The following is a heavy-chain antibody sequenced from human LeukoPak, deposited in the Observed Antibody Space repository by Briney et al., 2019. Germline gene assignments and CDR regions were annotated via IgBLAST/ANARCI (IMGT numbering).Heavy chain of an antibody. J-gene: IGHJ3*01. CDR1: GYTFISYH. CDR2: MNPNTGDP. V-gene: IGHV1-8*02. CDR3: ARLDDYGDYGTAFYV. D-gene: IGHD4-17*01. Sequence: ASVKVSCKASGYTFISYHIHWVRQASGKGLEWVARMNPNTGDPGSAQKFQGRVTMTRNISKNTAYMEMSSLSSDDTAVYYCARLDDYGDYGTAFYVCGQGTMGTVSS.